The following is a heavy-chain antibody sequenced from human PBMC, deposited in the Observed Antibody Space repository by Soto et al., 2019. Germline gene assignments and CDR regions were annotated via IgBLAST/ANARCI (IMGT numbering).Heavy chain of an antibody. J-gene: IGHJ3*02. Sequence: EVQVVESGGGLVQPGRSLRLSCAASGFTFDEYAMHWVRQAPGKGLEWVSGISWNGGRLGYADSATGRFTISRDNAKNSLYLQMNSLRVEDTALYYCAKDMSTVRGVMEWGAFDIWGQGAMVTVSS. V-gene: IGHV3-9*01. D-gene: IGHD3-10*01. CDR1: GFTFDEYA. CDR3: AKDMSTVRGVMEWGAFDI. CDR2: ISWNGGRL.